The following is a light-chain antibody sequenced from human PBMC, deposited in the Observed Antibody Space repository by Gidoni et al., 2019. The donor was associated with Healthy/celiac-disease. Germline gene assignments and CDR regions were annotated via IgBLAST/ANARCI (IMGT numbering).Light chain of an antibody. Sequence: QSALTQPRSVSGSPGQSVPISCTGTSSDVGGYNYVSWYQQHPGKAPKLMIYDVSKRPSGVPDRFSGSKSGNTASLTISGLQAEDEADYYCCSYAGSYTLHWVFGGGTKLTVL. CDR3: CSYAGSYTLHWV. J-gene: IGLJ3*02. CDR1: SSDVGGYNY. V-gene: IGLV2-11*01. CDR2: DVS.